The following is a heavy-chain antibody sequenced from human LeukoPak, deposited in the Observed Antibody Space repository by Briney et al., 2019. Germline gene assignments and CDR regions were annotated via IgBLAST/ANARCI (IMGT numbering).Heavy chain of an antibody. Sequence: GGSLRLSCAASGFTFSSYSMNWVRQAPGKGLEWVSSISSSSSYIYYADSVKGRFTISRDNAKNSLYLQMNSLRAEDTAVYYCARARDSSGYYYVFGYWGQGTLVTVSS. J-gene: IGHJ4*02. V-gene: IGHV3-21*04. CDR3: ARARDSSGYYYVFGY. CDR1: GFTFSSYS. CDR2: ISSSSSYI. D-gene: IGHD3-22*01.